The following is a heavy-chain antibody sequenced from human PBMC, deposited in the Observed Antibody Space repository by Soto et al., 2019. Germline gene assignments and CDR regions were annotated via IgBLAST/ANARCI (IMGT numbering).Heavy chain of an antibody. CDR3: ASVMFRGVIPPIPCDY. J-gene: IGHJ4*02. Sequence: QVQLQESGPGLVKPSQTLSLTCTVSGGSISSGDYYWSWIRQPPGKGLEWLGYIYYSGSTYYNPSITSRVNIYLDPPQNQFSLELSSVTAADTAVYYCASVMFRGVIPPIPCDYWGKGTLVTLS. CDR1: GGSISSGDYY. D-gene: IGHD3-10*01. CDR2: IYYSGST. V-gene: IGHV4-30-4*01.